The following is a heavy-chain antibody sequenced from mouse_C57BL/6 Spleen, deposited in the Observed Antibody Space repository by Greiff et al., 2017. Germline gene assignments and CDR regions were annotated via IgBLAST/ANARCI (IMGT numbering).Heavy chain of an antibody. CDR1: GYTFTSYW. J-gene: IGHJ2*01. Sequence: QVQLQQSGAELAKPGASVKLSCKASGYTFTSYWMHWVKQRPGQGLEWIGYINPSSGYTKYNQKFKDKATLTADKSSSTAYMQLSSLTYEDSAVYYCARGKDDCYYCFDYWGQGTTLTVSS. CDR3: ARGKDDCYYCFDY. V-gene: IGHV1-7*01. CDR2: INPSSGYT. D-gene: IGHD2-3*01.